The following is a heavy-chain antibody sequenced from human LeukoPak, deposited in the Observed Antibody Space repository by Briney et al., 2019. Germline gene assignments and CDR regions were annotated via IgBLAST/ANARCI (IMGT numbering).Heavy chain of an antibody. Sequence: SETLSLTCTVSGGSISSYYWSWIRQPPGKGLEWIGYIYYSGSTNYNPPLKSRVTISVDTSKNQFSLKLSSVSAADTAVYYCASGNGRVGEFPFDYWGQGTLVTVSS. CDR3: ASGNGRVGEFPFDY. V-gene: IGHV4-59*01. D-gene: IGHD3-10*01. J-gene: IGHJ4*02. CDR1: GGSISSYY. CDR2: IYYSGST.